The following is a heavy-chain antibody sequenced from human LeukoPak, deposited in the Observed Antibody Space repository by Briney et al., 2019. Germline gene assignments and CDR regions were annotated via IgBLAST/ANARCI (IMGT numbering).Heavy chain of an antibody. CDR2: ISWNSGSI. CDR1: GFTFDDYA. Sequence: PGGSLRLSCAASGFTFDDYAMHWVRQAPGKGLEWVSGISWNSGSIGYADSVRGRFTISRDNAKNSLYLQMNSLRAEDTALYYCAKDRGQWLSLHGMDVWGQGTTVTVSS. D-gene: IGHD6-19*01. CDR3: AKDRGQWLSLHGMDV. J-gene: IGHJ6*02. V-gene: IGHV3-9*01.